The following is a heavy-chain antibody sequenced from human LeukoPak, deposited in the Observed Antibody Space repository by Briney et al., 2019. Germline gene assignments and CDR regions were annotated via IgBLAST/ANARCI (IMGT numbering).Heavy chain of an antibody. CDR3: ARNSSSWYPVSGSDGYDI. CDR1: GFTFDGYG. Sequence: PGGSLRLSCAASGFTFDGYGMSWVRQAPGRGLEWVSGINWNGGSTGYADSVKGRFTISRDNAKNSLYLQMNSLRAEDTALYYCARNSSSWYPVSGSDGYDIWGQGTMVTVSS. CDR2: INWNGGST. V-gene: IGHV3-20*04. J-gene: IGHJ3*02. D-gene: IGHD6-13*01.